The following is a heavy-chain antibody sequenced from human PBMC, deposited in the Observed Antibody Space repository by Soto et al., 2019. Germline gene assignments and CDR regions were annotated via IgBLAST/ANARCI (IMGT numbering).Heavy chain of an antibody. V-gene: IGHV4-34*01. Sequence: PSETLSLTCAVYGGSFSGYYWSLIRQPPGKGLEWIGEINHSGSTNYNPSLKSRVTISVDTSKNQFSLKLSSVTAADTAVYYCARGGGKLRFLEWFRAFDIWGQGTMVTVSS. CDR2: INHSGST. J-gene: IGHJ3*02. CDR1: GGSFSGYY. CDR3: ARGGGKLRFLEWFRAFDI. D-gene: IGHD3-3*01.